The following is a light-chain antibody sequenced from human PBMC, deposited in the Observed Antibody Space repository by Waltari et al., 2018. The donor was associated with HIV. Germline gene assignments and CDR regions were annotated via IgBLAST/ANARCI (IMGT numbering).Light chain of an antibody. CDR1: QSISTY. Sequence: DIQMTQSPSSLSASVGDRVTISCRASQSISTYLIWNQQKPGRAPKLLIYHGNILQGGFPSRFSGSRSGTDFTLSISSLQPEDFGTYYCQQSYSTLWTFGPGTKV. CDR2: HGN. CDR3: QQSYSTLWT. V-gene: IGKV1-39*01. J-gene: IGKJ1*01.